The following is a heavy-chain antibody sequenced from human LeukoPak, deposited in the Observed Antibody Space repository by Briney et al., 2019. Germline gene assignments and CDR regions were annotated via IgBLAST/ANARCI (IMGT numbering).Heavy chain of an antibody. J-gene: IGHJ4*02. CDR2: ISSSGSTI. CDR1: GFTFSDYY. D-gene: IGHD5-12*01. V-gene: IGHV3-11*04. Sequence: GGSLRLSCAASGFTFSDYYMSWIRQAPGKGLEWVSYISSSGSTIYYADSVKGRFTISRDNAKNSLYLQMNSLRAEDTAFYYCARVNGYDSIGYYFDYWGQGTLVTVSS. CDR3: ARVNGYDSIGYYFDY.